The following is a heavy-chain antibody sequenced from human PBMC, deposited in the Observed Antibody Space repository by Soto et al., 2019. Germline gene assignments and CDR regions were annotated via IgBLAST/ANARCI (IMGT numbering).Heavy chain of an antibody. J-gene: IGHJ6*02. Sequence: SETLSLTCTVSGGSISSGGYYWSWIRQHPGKGLEWIGYIYYSGSTYYNPSLKSRVTISVDTSKNQFSLKLSSVTAADTAVYYCASHRITHDYGDYGDGFGYYYGMDVWGQGTTVTVSS. V-gene: IGHV4-31*03. CDR2: IYYSGST. CDR1: GGSISSGGYY. CDR3: ASHRITHDYGDYGDGFGYYYGMDV. D-gene: IGHD4-17*01.